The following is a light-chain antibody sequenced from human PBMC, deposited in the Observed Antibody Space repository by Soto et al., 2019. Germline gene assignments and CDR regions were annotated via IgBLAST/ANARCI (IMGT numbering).Light chain of an antibody. CDR1: QDISNY. J-gene: IGKJ2*01. CDR2: DAS. V-gene: IGKV1-33*01. CDR3: QQYDNHPRT. Sequence: DIQMTQSPSSLSASVGDRVTITCQASQDISNYLNWYQQKPGKAPKLLIYDASNLETGVPSRLNGSGSGTDFTFTISSLQPEDIATYYCQQYDNHPRTFGQGTKLEIK.